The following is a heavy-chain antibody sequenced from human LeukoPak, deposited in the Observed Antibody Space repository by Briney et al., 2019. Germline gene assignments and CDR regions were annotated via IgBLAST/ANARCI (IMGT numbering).Heavy chain of an antibody. J-gene: IGHJ3*02. CDR2: ISYDGRNK. V-gene: IGHV3-30*18. D-gene: IGHD6-13*01. Sequence: GGSLRLSCAASGFTFSSYGIHWVRQAPGKGLEWVAVISYDGRNKYHADSVKGRFTISRDNSKKTLYLEMNSLRDEDTAVYYCAKEGYSSSAVLDIWGQGTMVTVSS. CDR3: AKEGYSSSAVLDI. CDR1: GFTFSSYG.